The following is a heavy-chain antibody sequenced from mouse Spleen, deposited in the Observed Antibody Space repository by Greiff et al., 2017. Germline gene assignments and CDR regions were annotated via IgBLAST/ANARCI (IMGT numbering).Heavy chain of an antibody. CDR2: IWSDGST. CDR3: ARKYSYYSYDDWYFDV. V-gene: IGHV2-4-1*01. Sequence: VQGVESGPGLVAPSQCLSITCTVSGFSLTNYAVHWVRQSPGKGLEWLGVIWSDGSTDYNAAFISRMSISKDNSKSQVFFKMNSLQADDTAIYYCARKYSYYSYDDWYFDVWGAGTTVTVSS. J-gene: IGHJ1*01. CDR1: GFSLTNYA. D-gene: IGHD2-12*01.